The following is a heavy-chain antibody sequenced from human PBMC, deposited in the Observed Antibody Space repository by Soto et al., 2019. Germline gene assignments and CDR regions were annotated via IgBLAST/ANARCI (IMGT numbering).Heavy chain of an antibody. V-gene: IGHV3-74*01. CDR2: INSDGSST. CDR1: GFTFSSYW. CDR3: ARGGSLNWYFDL. D-gene: IGHD1-26*01. J-gene: IGHJ2*01. Sequence: EVQLVESGGGLVQPGGSLRLSCAASGFTFSSYWMHWVRQAPGKGLVWVSRINSDGSSTSYADSVEGRFTISRDNDKNTLYLQMNSLGAEDTAVYYCARGGSLNWYFDLWGRGTLVTVSS.